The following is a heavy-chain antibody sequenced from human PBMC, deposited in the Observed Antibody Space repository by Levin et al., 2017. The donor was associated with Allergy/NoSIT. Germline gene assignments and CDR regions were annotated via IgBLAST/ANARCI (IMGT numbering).Heavy chain of an antibody. CDR3: ARGLVDTAMVTLYYFDY. Sequence: PSETLSLTCAVYGGSFSGYYWSWICQPPGKGLEWIGEINHSGSTNYNPSLKSRVTISVDTSKNQFSLKLSSVTAADTAVYYCARGLVDTAMVTLYYFDYWGQGTLVTVSS. D-gene: IGHD5-18*01. CDR2: INHSGST. J-gene: IGHJ4*02. CDR1: GGSFSGYY. V-gene: IGHV4-34*01.